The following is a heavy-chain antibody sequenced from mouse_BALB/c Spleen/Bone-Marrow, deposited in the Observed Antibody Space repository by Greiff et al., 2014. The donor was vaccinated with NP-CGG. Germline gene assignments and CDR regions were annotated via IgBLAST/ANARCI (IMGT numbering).Heavy chain of an antibody. Sequence: EVQLQQSGAELVKPGASVKLSSTASGFNIKDTYMHWVKQRPEQGLEWIGRIDPANGNTKYDPKFQGKATITADTSSNTAYLQLSSLTSEDTAVYYCARSYGSSPFDYWGQGTTLTVSS. D-gene: IGHD1-1*01. CDR2: IDPANGNT. CDR1: GFNIKDTY. J-gene: IGHJ2*01. CDR3: ARSYGSSPFDY. V-gene: IGHV14-3*02.